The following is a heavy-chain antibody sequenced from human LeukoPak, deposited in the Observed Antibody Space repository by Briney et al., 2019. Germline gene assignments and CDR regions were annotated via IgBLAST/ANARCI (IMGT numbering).Heavy chain of an antibody. CDR1: GYTFTSYG. V-gene: IGHV1-8*02. J-gene: IGHJ4*02. Sequence: ASVKVSCKASGYTFTSYGISWVRQAPGQGLEWMGWMNPNSGNTGYAQKFQGRVTMTRNTSISTAYMELSSLRSEDTAVYYCARGLGYCSGGSCYSDYWGQGTLVTVSS. CDR2: MNPNSGNT. CDR3: ARGLGYCSGGSCYSDY. D-gene: IGHD2-15*01.